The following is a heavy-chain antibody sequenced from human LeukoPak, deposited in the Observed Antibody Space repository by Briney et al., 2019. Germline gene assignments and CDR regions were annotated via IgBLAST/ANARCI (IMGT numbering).Heavy chain of an antibody. J-gene: IGHJ4*02. V-gene: IGHV3-7*01. CDR1: GFTFSSYS. CDR2: IKQDGSEE. CDR3: ARDLGSGWPALGY. Sequence: GGSLRLSCAASGFTFSSYSMSWVRQAPGKGLEWVANIKQDGSEEYYVDSVKGRFTISRDNAKNSLYLQMNSLRAEDTAVYYCARDLGSGWPALGYWGQGSLVTVCS. D-gene: IGHD6-25*01.